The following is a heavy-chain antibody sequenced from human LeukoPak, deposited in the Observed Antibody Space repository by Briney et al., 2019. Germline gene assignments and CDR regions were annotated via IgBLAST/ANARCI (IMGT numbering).Heavy chain of an antibody. D-gene: IGHD6-25*01. CDR1: VGTFRDYA. Sequence: SVKVSCKASVGTFRDYALSWVRLAPGQGLEWMGGIVPIFDSPTYGQNFQDRVSMTIDESTATDYLELRSLTSDDTAIYYCARQVVAAGFDDWGQGTLVTVSS. V-gene: IGHV1-69*05. CDR3: ARQVVAAGFDD. CDR2: IVPIFDSP. J-gene: IGHJ4*02.